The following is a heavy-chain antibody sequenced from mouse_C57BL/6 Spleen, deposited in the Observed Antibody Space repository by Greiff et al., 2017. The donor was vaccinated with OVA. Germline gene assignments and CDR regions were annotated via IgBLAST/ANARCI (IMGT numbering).Heavy chain of an antibody. Sequence: QVQLKESGAELVRPGTSVKVSCKASGYAFTNYLIEWVKQRPGQGLEWIGVINPGSGGTNYNEKFKGKATLTADKSSSTAYMQLSSLTSEDSAVYFCARSEIYYGNYDYAMDYWGQGTSVTVSS. V-gene: IGHV1-54*01. J-gene: IGHJ4*01. CDR1: GYAFTNYL. CDR2: INPGSGGT. CDR3: ARSEIYYGNYDYAMDY. D-gene: IGHD2-1*01.